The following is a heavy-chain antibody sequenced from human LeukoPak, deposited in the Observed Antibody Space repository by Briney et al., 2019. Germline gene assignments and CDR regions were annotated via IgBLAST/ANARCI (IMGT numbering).Heavy chain of an antibody. J-gene: IGHJ4*02. Sequence: PSETLSLTCAVYGGSFSGYYWSWIRQPPGKGLEWIGEINHSGSTNYNPSLKSRVTISVDTSKNQFSLALSSVTAADTAVYYCARAARRSYYNGWGQGTLVTVSS. D-gene: IGHD3-10*01. V-gene: IGHV4-34*01. CDR1: GGSFSGYY. CDR3: ARAARRSYYNG. CDR2: INHSGST.